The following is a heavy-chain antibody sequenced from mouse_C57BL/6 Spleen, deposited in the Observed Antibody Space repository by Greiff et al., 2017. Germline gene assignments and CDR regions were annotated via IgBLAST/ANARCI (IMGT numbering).Heavy chain of an antibody. V-gene: IGHV5-9-1*02. D-gene: IGHD4-1*01. CDR1: GFTFSSYA. CDR2: ISSGGDYI. CDR3: TRGHDWDGSWYYLDY. Sequence: EVKLVESGEGLVKPGGSLKLSCAASGFTFSSYAMSWVRQTPEKRLEWVAYISSGGDYIYYADTVKGRFTISRDDARNTLYLQMSRLKCEDTAMYYCTRGHDWDGSWYYLDYWGQGTTLTVSS. J-gene: IGHJ2*01.